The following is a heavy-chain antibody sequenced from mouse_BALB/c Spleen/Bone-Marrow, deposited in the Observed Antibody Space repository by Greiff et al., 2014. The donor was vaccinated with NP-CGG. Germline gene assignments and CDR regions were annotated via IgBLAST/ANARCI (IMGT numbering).Heavy chain of an antibody. J-gene: IGHJ4*01. CDR2: IYPYNGGT. Sequence: EVKLQESGPELVKPRASVKISCKASGYTFTDYNMQWVKQSHGKSLEWIGYIYPYNGGTGYNQKFRSKATLTVDSSSSTAYMELRSLTSEDSAVYYCAREGGYYDAMDYWGQGTSVTVSS. CDR1: GYTFTDYN. CDR3: AREGGYYDAMDY. V-gene: IGHV1S29*02. D-gene: IGHD2-2*01.